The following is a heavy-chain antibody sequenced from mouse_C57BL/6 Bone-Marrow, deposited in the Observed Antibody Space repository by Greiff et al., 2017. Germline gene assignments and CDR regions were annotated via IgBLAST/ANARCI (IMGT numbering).Heavy chain of an antibody. CDR3: ARGDWFAY. CDR2: IDPSDSYP. V-gene: IGHV1-69*01. CDR1: GYTFTSYW. Sequence: QVQLQQPGAELVMPGASVKLSCKASGYTFTSYWMHWVKQRPGQGLEWIGEIDPSDSYPNYNQKFKGKSTLTVDKSSSTAYMQLSSLTSEDSSVYYCARGDWFAYWGQGTLVTVSA. J-gene: IGHJ3*01.